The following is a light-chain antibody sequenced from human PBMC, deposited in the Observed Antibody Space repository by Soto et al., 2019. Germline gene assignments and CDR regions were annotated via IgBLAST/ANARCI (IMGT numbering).Light chain of an antibody. V-gene: IGKV2-28*01. CDR1: QSLLHSNGYNY. CDR3: MQALQTPRT. CDR2: WGS. Sequence: DIVMTQSPLSLPVTPGEPASISCRSSQSLLHSNGYNYLDCYLQKPGQSPHLLIYWGSGRASGVPDRFSGSGSGTDFTLKISRVAAEDVGVYYCMQALQTPRTFGQGTKLEIK. J-gene: IGKJ2*01.